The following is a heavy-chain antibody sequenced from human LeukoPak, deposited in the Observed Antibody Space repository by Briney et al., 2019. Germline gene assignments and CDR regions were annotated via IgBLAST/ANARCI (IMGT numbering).Heavy chain of an antibody. J-gene: IGHJ4*02. CDR2: ISNDGSDK. CDR3: SKGYSTGWNGGVDY. D-gene: IGHD6-19*01. CDR1: VFTSCSYG. V-gene: IGHV3-30*18. Sequence: PGRSLRLSCAPSVFTSCSYGVFCVRDAPGKRLEWVVVISNDGSDKYYADSVRGRFTIPRDNSKNTLYLQMNSLRAEDAAVYYCSKGYSTGWNGGVDYWGQGTLVTVSS.